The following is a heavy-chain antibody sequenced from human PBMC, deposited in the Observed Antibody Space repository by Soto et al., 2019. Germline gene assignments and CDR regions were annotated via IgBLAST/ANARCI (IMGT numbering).Heavy chain of an antibody. Sequence: SETLSLTCTVSGGSISSGGYYWSWIRQHPGKGLEWIGYIYYSGSTYYNPSLKSRVTISVDTSKNQFSLKLSSVTAADTAVYYCARGVVVIKDAFDIWGQGTMVTVSS. D-gene: IGHD3-22*01. CDR2: IYYSGST. V-gene: IGHV4-31*03. J-gene: IGHJ3*02. CDR1: GGSISSGGYY. CDR3: ARGVVVIKDAFDI.